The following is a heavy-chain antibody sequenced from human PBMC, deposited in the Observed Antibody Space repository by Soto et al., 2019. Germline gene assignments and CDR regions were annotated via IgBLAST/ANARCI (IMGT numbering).Heavy chain of an antibody. Sequence: GESLKISCKASSDRFTNYWICGGREMPGRGLGWMGLIYPGDFDTRYSPSFQGQVTISADTSTSTADLQWSSLKASDSALYYCASGDFFDYWGQGTLVTVSS. V-gene: IGHV5-51*01. CDR2: IYPGDFDT. CDR3: ASGDFFDY. CDR1: SDRFTNYW. J-gene: IGHJ4*02.